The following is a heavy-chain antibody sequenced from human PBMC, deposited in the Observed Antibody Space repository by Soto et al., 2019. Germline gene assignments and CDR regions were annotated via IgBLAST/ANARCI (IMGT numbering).Heavy chain of an antibody. V-gene: IGHV3-23*01. J-gene: IGHJ4*02. CDR2: ISGIGGST. CDR1: GFTFSSYA. Sequence: EVQLLESGGALVQPGGSLRLSCAASGFTFSSYAMNWVRQAPGKGLEWVSSISGIGGSTDYADSVKGRFTISRDNSKNTLYLQMSSLRAEDTAVYYCAKDVDFWSGYNQFDYWGQGTRVTVSS. CDR3: AKDVDFWSGYNQFDY. D-gene: IGHD3-3*01.